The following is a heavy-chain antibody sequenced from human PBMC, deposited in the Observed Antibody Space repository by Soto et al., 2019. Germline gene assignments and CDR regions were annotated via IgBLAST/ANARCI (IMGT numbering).Heavy chain of an antibody. Sequence: SVKVSCKASGGTFSSYAISWVRQAPGQGLEWMGGIIPIFGTANYAQKFQGRFTITADESTSTAYMELSSLRSEDTAVYYCATGTRVGPYYYGMDVWGQGTTVTVSS. CDR1: GGTFSSYA. CDR2: IIPIFGTA. J-gene: IGHJ6*02. D-gene: IGHD1-1*01. CDR3: ATGTRVGPYYYGMDV. V-gene: IGHV1-69*13.